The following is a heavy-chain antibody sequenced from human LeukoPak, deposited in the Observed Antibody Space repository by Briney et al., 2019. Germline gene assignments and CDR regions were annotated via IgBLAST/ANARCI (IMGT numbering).Heavy chain of an antibody. D-gene: IGHD3-22*01. CDR1: GFIFSSYS. CDR2: ISSSSSTI. V-gene: IGHV3-48*04. CDR3: ARGLYDSSGYYYGAFDI. J-gene: IGHJ3*02. Sequence: GGSLRLSCAASGFIFSSYSMNWVRQAPGKGLEWVSYISSSSSTIYYADSVKGRFTISRDNAKNSLYLQMNSLRAEDTAVYYCARGLYDSSGYYYGAFDIWGQGTMVTVSS.